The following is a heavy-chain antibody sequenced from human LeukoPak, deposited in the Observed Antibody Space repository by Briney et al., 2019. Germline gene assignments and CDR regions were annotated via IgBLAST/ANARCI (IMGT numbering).Heavy chain of an antibody. CDR1: GFSLSSYG. V-gene: IGHV3-23*01. D-gene: IGHD5-12*01. CDR2: ISGNGVST. CDR3: TRGGVDY. J-gene: IGHJ4*02. Sequence: GGTLRLSCAASGFSLSSYGMSWVRQAPGKGLEWVSGISGNGVSTYYRDSVKGRFTISRDNSKNTLYLQMNSLRAEDTAVYYCTRGGVDYWGQGTLVTVSS.